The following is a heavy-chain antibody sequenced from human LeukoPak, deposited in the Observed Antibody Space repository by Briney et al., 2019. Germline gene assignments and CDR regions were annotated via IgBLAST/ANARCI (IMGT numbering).Heavy chain of an antibody. CDR1: GFTFSSYA. V-gene: IGHV3-23*01. J-gene: IGHJ4*02. Sequence: GGSLRLSCAASGFTFSSYAMSWVRQAPGKGLEWVSGFSGSGGGTYYADSVKGRFTISRDNSKNTLYLQMNSLRAEDTAVYYCAKQTYDILTGSLSYFDYWGQGTLVTVSS. CDR3: AKQTYDILTGSLSYFDY. CDR2: FSGSGGGT. D-gene: IGHD3-9*01.